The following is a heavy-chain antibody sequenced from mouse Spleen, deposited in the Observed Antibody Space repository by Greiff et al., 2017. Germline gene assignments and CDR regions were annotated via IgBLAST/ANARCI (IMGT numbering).Heavy chain of an antibody. Sequence: VKLVESGPGLVAPSQSLSITCTVSGFSLTSYGVHWVRQPPGKGLEWLGVIWAGGSTNYNSALMSRLSISKDNSKSQVFLKMNSLQTDDTAMYYCARDGNYYGSRVAYWGQGTLVTVSA. CDR2: IWAGGST. J-gene: IGHJ3*01. CDR1: GFSLTSYG. D-gene: IGHD1-1*01. V-gene: IGHV2-9*02. CDR3: ARDGNYYGSRVAY.